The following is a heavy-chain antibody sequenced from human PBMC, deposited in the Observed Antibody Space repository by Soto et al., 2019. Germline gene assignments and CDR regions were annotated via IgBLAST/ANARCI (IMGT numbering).Heavy chain of an antibody. CDR3: ARDRSTRGIAAAGLFDY. V-gene: IGHV4-30-2*01. J-gene: IGHJ4*02. D-gene: IGHD6-13*01. CDR2: IYHSGST. CDR1: GGSISSGGYS. Sequence: SETLSLTCAVSGGSISSGGYSWSWIRQPPGKGLEWIGYIYHSGSTYYNPSLKSRVTISVDRSKNQFSLKLSSVTAADTAVYYCARDRSTRGIAAAGLFDYWGQGTLVTVSS.